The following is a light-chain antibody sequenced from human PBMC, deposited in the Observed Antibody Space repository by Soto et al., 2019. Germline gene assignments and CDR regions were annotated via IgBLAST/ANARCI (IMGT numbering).Light chain of an antibody. V-gene: IGKV1-5*03. CDR3: QEYKSYST. J-gene: IGKJ2*01. Sequence: DIQMTQSPSTLSASVGDRVTITCRASQSISSWLAWYQQKPGKAPKLLIYKASSLESGVPSRFSGSGSGTESTLTISSLQPDDFATYYCQEYKSYSTFGQGTKLEIK. CDR1: QSISSW. CDR2: KAS.